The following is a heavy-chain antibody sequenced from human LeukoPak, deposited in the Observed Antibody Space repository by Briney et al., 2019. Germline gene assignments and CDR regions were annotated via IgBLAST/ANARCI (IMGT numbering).Heavy chain of an antibody. CDR3: ARVGEMATGFDY. CDR1: GFTFSNYD. J-gene: IGHJ4*02. CDR2: FHTAGDT. D-gene: IGHD5-24*01. Sequence: PGGSLRLSCAASGFTFSNYDMHWVRQATGKGLEWVSAFHTAGDTHYSGSVKGRFATSRENAKNSFYLQMNNLRAGDTAVYYCARVGEMATGFDYWGQGTLVTVSS. V-gene: IGHV3-13*01.